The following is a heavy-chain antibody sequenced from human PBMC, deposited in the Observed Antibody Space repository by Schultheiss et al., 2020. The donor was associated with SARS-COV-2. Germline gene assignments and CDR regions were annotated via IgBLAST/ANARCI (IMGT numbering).Heavy chain of an antibody. J-gene: IGHJ5*02. V-gene: IGHV4-59*12. CDR2: IYYSGST. D-gene: IGHD2-2*02. CDR1: GGSFSGYY. CDR3: ARRYCSSTSCYTHGSDRTPNNWFDP. Sequence: SETLSLTCAVYGGSFSGYYWSWIRQPPGKGLEWIGYIYYSGSTNYNPSLKSRVTISVDTSKNQFSLKLSSVTAADTAVYYCARRYCSSTSCYTHGSDRTPNNWFDPWGQGTLVTVSS.